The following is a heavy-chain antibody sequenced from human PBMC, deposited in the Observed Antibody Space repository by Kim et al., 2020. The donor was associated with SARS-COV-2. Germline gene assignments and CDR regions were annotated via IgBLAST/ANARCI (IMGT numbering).Heavy chain of an antibody. CDR1: GFTFSSYG. CDR3: ARTPYSSGWSNTGYYFDY. V-gene: IGHV3-33*01. CDR2: IWYDGSNK. Sequence: GGSLRLSCAASGFTFSSYGMHWVRQAPGKGLEWVAVIWYDGSNKYYADSVKGRFTISSDNSKNTLYLQMNSLRAEDTAVYYCARTPYSSGWSNTGYYFDYWGQGTLVTVSS. D-gene: IGHD6-19*01. J-gene: IGHJ4*02.